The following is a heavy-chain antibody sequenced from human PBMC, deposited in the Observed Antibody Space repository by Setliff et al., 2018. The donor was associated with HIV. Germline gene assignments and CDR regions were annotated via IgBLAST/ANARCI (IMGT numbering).Heavy chain of an antibody. V-gene: IGHV4-39*02. D-gene: IGHD6-19*01. J-gene: IGHJ4*02. CDR3: ARLGSGWNWVTRIDY. CDR1: GGSMTGSGFY. Sequence: PSETLSLTCTVSGGSMTGSGFYWGWLRQPPGKGLQWIGAVSYNGNTYYNVSLTSRVTISVDTSKNLFSLKLRSVAAADTGIYYCARLGSGWNWVTRIDYWGQGTLVTVSS. CDR2: VSYNGNT.